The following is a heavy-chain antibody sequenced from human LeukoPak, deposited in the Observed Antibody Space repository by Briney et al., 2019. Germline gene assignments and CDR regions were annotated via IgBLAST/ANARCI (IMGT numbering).Heavy chain of an antibody. V-gene: IGHV3-23*01. Sequence: GGSLRLSCAASGFTFSSYAMSWVRQAPGKGLEWVSAISGSGGSTYYADSVKGRFTISRDNSKNTLYLQMYSLRAEDTAVYYCARQLYELLYYFDYWGQGTLVTVSS. CDR1: GFTFSSYA. CDR2: ISGSGGST. D-gene: IGHD5/OR15-5a*01. J-gene: IGHJ4*02. CDR3: ARQLYELLYYFDY.